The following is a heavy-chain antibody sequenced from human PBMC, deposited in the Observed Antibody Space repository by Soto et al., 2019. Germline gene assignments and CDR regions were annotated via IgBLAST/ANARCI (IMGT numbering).Heavy chain of an antibody. J-gene: IGHJ4*02. D-gene: IGHD2-2*01. V-gene: IGHV3-49*03. CDR1: GFTFGDYA. CDR3: TTSFNWPRFDY. Sequence: PGGSLRLSCTASGFTFGDYAMSWFRQAPGKGLEWVGFIRSKAYGGTTEYAASVKGRFTISRDDSKSIAYLQMNSLKTEDTAVYYCTTSFNWPRFDYWGQGTLVTVSS. CDR2: IRSKAYGGTT.